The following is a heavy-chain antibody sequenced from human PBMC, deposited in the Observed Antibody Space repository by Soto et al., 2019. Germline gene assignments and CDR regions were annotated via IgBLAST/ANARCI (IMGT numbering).Heavy chain of an antibody. CDR3: AREGRGKKAGYNGLVSLGY. V-gene: IGHV1-69*06. J-gene: IGHJ4*02. CDR1: GSRFSNYV. CDR2: IIPIFNST. Sequence: ASVKVSCKVSGSRFSNYVISWVRQAPGHGLEWLGRIIPIFNSTKYAQSFQGRVTITADKSTSTASLELSSLGSDDTAVYYCAREGRGKKAGYNGLVSLGYWGQGTLVTVSS. D-gene: IGHD2-2*02.